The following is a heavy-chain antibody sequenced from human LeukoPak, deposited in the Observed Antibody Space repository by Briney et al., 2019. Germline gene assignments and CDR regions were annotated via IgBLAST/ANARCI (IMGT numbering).Heavy chain of an antibody. V-gene: IGHV4-34*01. CDR1: GGSFSGYY. CDR2: INHSGST. CDR3: ARGSSSWALYYMDV. J-gene: IGHJ6*03. Sequence: SEXXSLTCAVYGGSFSGYYWSWLRQPPGKGLEWIGEINHSGSTNYNPSLTSRGHISVDTSKNQFSLKLSSVTAADTAVYYCARGSSSWALYYMDVWGKGTTVTVSS. D-gene: IGHD6-13*01.